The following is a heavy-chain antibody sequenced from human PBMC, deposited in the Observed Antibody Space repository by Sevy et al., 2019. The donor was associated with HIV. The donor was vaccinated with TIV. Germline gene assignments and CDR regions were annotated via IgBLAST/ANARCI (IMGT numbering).Heavy chain of an antibody. J-gene: IGHJ4*02. Sequence: GGSLRLSCAASGFTFSSYAMHWVRQAPGKGLEWVAVISYDGSNKYYADSVKGRFTISRDNSKNTLYLQMNSLGAEDTTVYYCARVAPYNWGQGTLVTVSS. CDR3: ARVAPYN. V-gene: IGHV3-30-3*01. CDR1: GFTFSSYA. CDR2: ISYDGSNK.